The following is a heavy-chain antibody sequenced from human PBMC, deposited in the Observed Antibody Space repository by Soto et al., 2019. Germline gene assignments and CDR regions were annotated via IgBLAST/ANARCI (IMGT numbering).Heavy chain of an antibody. CDR2: ISWNSGSI. J-gene: IGHJ3*02. V-gene: IGHV3-9*01. D-gene: IGHD3-10*01. CDR1: GFTFDDYA. CDR3: AKEDRIYYGSGSYLEI. Sequence: PGGSLRLSCAASGFTFDDYAMHWVRQAPGKGLEWVSGISWNSGSIGYADSVKGRFTISRDNAKNSLYLQMNSLRAEDTALYYCAKEDRIYYGSGSYLEIWGQGTMVTVSS.